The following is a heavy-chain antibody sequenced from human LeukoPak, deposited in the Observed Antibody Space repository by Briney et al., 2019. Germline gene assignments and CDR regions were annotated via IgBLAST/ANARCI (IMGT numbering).Heavy chain of an antibody. J-gene: IGHJ6*04. Sequence: ASVKVSCKASGGTFSSYAISWVRQAPGQGLEWMGGIIPIFGTANYAQKFQGRVTITADKSTSTAYMELSSLRSEDTAVYYCARGLWFGEFLGPYYYYYGMDVWGKGTTVTVSS. CDR3: ARGLWFGEFLGPYYYYYGMDV. CDR1: GGTFSSYA. CDR2: IIPIFGTA. V-gene: IGHV1-69*06. D-gene: IGHD3-10*01.